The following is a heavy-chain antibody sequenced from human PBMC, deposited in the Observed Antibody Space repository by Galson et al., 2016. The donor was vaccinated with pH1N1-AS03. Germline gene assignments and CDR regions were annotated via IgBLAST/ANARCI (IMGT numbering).Heavy chain of an antibody. CDR2: SSHDGIST. J-gene: IGHJ5*02. Sequence: SLRLSCAASGFPFSGYDMHWARQAPGKGLEWVALSSHDGISTYYADSVKGRFTVSRDNSRNTLYLQLSSLRPEDSAIYYCARGTGSPHWFDPWGQGTFVTVSA. V-gene: IGHV3-30*03. CDR1: GFPFSGYD. D-gene: IGHD3/OR15-3a*01. CDR3: ARGTGSPHWFDP.